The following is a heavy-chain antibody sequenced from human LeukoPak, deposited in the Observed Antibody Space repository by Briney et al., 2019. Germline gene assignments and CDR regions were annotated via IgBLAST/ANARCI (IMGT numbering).Heavy chain of an antibody. J-gene: IGHJ4*02. D-gene: IGHD5-24*01. CDR1: GFTFSSYE. CDR2: ISSSGSTI. CDR3: ARGPSRWLEYYFDY. Sequence: GGSLRLSCAASGFTFSSYEMNWVRQAPGKGLEWVSYISSSGSTIYYADSVKGRFTISRDNSKNTLYLQMNSLRAEDTAVYYCARGPSRWLEYYFDYWGQGTLVTVSS. V-gene: IGHV3-48*03.